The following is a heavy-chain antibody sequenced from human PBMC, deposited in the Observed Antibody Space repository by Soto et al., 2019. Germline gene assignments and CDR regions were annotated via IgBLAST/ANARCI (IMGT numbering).Heavy chain of an antibody. CDR3: VRGGKVAGAFDI. V-gene: IGHV3-33*01. CDR1: GFIFSDYG. J-gene: IGHJ3*02. CDR2: IWDDGIKK. D-gene: IGHD3-16*01. Sequence: QEQLVESGGDVVQPGRSLRLSCAASGFIFSDYGLRWVRQAPGKGLEWVAVIWDDGIKKYYADSVKGRFTISRDNSENMVYLQMNSLRGEDTAVYYCVRGGKVAGAFDIWGQGTMVTVFS.